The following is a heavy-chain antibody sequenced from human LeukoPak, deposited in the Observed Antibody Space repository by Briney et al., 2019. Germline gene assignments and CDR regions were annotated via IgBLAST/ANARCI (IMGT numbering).Heavy chain of an antibody. D-gene: IGHD3-22*01. CDR3: ARGIVVVIQDEYTTFDY. J-gene: IGHJ4*02. CDR2: IYSGGST. V-gene: IGHV3-66*01. Sequence: GGSLRLSCAASGFTVSSNYMSWVRQAPGKGLEWVSVIYSGGSTYYADSVKGRFTISRDNSKNTLYLQMNSLRAEDTAVYYCARGIVVVIQDEYTTFDYWGQGTLVTVSS. CDR1: GFTVSSNY.